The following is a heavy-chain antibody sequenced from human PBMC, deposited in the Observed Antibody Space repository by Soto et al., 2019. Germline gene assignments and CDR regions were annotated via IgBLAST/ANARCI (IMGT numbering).Heavy chain of an antibody. D-gene: IGHD6-19*01. CDR3: ARVSIAVAGIAYYFDY. J-gene: IGHJ4*02. CDR1: GCSFSSCA. Sequence: QVQLVESGGGVVQPGRSLRLSCAASGCSFSSCAMHWVRQAPGKGLEWEAVISHDGSNKYYADSVKGRFTISRDNSKNTLYLQMNSLRPEDTAVYYCARVSIAVAGIAYYFDYWGQGTLVTVSS. CDR2: ISHDGSNK. V-gene: IGHV3-30-3*01.